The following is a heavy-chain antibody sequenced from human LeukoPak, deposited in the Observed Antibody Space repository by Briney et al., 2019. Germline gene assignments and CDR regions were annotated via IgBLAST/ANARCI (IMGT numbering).Heavy chain of an antibody. D-gene: IGHD2-2*01. CDR3: ARRLVTAGITDFFDS. CDR1: GLTFSSYA. V-gene: IGHV3-23*01. CDR2: LSGGGSSI. Sequence: TAGSLRLSCAASGLTFSSYAMTCVRPAPGKGLEWVSTLSGGGSSIYYADSMKGRFTISRDNAKSTLYLQMNGLTAEDTALYYCARRLVTAGITDFFDSWGQGTLVSVSS. J-gene: IGHJ4*02.